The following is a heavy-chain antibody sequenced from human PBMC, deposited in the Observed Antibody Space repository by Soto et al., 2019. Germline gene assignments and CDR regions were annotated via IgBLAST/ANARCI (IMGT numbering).Heavy chain of an antibody. CDR1: GFTFSSYA. CDR3: AKSGPTNYFDY. CDR2: ISGGGAFT. J-gene: IGHJ4*02. Sequence: EVLLLESGGDLVQPGGSLRLSCAASGFTFSSYAMSWVRQAPGKGLEWVSGISGGGAFTYYADSVKGRFTISRDDSKNTLSLQMNSLRAEDTAVYYCAKSGPTNYFDYWGQGTLVTVSS. V-gene: IGHV3-23*01.